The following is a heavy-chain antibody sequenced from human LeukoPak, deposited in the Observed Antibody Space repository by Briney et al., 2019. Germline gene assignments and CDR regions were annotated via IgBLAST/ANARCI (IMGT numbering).Heavy chain of an antibody. V-gene: IGHV3-15*07. CDR1: GFTFSNAW. CDR2: IKSKTDGGTT. CDR3: ARNNGMDV. J-gene: IGHJ6*02. Sequence: PGGSLRPSCAASGFTFSNAWMNWVRQAPGKGLEWVGRIKSKTDGGTTDYAAPVKGRFTISRDDSKNTLYLQMNSLRAEDTALYHCARNNGMDVWGQGTTVIVSS.